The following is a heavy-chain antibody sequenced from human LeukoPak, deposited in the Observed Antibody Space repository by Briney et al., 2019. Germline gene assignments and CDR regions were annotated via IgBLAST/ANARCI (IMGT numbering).Heavy chain of an antibody. V-gene: IGHV3-66*01. CDR2: MFASGST. CDR1: GFSVSSNY. D-gene: IGHD6-13*01. CDR3: AISSGWYGGGAFDI. Sequence: GGSLRLSCTASGFSVSSNYMSWVRQAPGKGLEWVSVMFASGSTYYADSAKGRFTFSRDIFRNTLYLQLNSLRVEDTALYYCAISSGWYGGGAFDIWGQGTMVTVSS. J-gene: IGHJ3*02.